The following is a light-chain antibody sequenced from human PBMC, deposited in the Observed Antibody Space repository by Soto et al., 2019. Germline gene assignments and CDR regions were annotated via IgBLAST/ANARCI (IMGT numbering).Light chain of an antibody. J-gene: IGKJ5*01. V-gene: IGKV3-20*01. Sequence: EIVLTQSPGTLSLSPGERATLSCRASQSVSSSYLAWYQQKPGQAPRLLIHGASTRAPGFPARFSGSGSGTDFTLTISSLQPEDFATYYCQQSYTNPITFGQGTRLEIK. CDR2: GAS. CDR1: QSVSSSY. CDR3: QQSYTNPIT.